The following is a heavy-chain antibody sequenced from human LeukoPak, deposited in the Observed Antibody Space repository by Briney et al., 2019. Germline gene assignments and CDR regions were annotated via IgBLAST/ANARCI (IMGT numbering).Heavy chain of an antibody. Sequence: SVTVSCTASGGTFSSYVINWVRQAPGQGLEWMGGILPIFGTSIYSQQFQGRVTITADESTNTAYMELRSLRSDDTAVYYCARAVVYDNVWGSYPTDYWGQGTLVTVSS. J-gene: IGHJ4*02. CDR1: GGTFSSYV. CDR2: ILPIFGTS. D-gene: IGHD3-16*01. V-gene: IGHV1-69*13. CDR3: ARAVVYDNVWGSYPTDY.